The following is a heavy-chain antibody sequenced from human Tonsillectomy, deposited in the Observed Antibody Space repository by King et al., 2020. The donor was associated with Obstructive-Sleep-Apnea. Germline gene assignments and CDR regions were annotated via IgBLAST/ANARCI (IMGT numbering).Heavy chain of an antibody. D-gene: IGHD4-11*01. J-gene: IGHJ6*02. CDR2: ISPYNGNT. Sequence: VQLVQSGAEVKRPGASVKVSCKASGYTFTSYGISWVRQAPGQGLEWMGWISPYNGNTYYAQKVQGRVTMTTDTSTSTAYMEVRSLRSDDTAVYYCARDPPPYSRDYYGMDVWGQGTTVTVSS. V-gene: IGHV1-18*01. CDR3: ARDPPPYSRDYYGMDV. CDR1: GYTFTSYG.